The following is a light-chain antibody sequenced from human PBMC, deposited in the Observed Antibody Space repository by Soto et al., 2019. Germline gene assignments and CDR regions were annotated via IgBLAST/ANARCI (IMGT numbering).Light chain of an antibody. V-gene: IGLV2-14*03. Sequence: QSALTQPASVSGSPGQSITISCTGTGSDIGGYNYVSWYQQHPGKAPKLILYEVKYRPSGVSDRFSGSKSGITASLTISGLQAEDEADYYCSSYTRSSTLVFGGGTKVTVL. CDR2: EVK. CDR3: SSYTRSSTLV. CDR1: GSDIGGYNY. J-gene: IGLJ2*01.